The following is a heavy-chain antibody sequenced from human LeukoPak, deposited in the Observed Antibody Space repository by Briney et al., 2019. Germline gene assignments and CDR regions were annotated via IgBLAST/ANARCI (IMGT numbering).Heavy chain of an antibody. J-gene: IGHJ4*02. Sequence: PSETLSLTCAVYGGSFSGYYWSWIRQPPGKGQEWIGEINHSGSTNYNPSLKSRVTISVDTSKNQFSLKLSSVTAADTAVYYCARGALITIFGVVIMGAQGPYFDYWGQGTLVTVSS. D-gene: IGHD3-3*01. CDR2: INHSGST. V-gene: IGHV4-34*01. CDR3: ARGALITIFGVVIMGAQGPYFDY. CDR1: GGSFSGYY.